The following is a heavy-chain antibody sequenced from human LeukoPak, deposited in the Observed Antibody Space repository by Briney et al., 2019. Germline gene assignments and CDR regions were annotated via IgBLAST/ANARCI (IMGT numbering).Heavy chain of an antibody. CDR2: ISSNGGST. CDR3: ARGDSSGWFGAFDI. J-gene: IGHJ3*02. V-gene: IGHV3-64*01. D-gene: IGHD6-19*01. Sequence: PGGSLRLSCAASGFTFSSYAMHWVRQAPGKGLEYVSAISSNGGSTYYANSVKGRFTISGDNSKNTLYLQMGSLRAEDMAVYYCARGDSSGWFGAFDIWGQGTMVTVSS. CDR1: GFTFSSYA.